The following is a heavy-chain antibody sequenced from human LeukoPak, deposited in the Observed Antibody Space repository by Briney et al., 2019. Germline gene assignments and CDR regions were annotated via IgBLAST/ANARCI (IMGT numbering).Heavy chain of an antibody. CDR2: ISGSGGSS. CDR3: ARDSPKSIATREGTLGHYYYYGMDV. D-gene: IGHD6-6*01. CDR1: GFTFSNYA. V-gene: IGHV3-23*01. Sequence: GGSLRLSCAASGFTFSNYAMSWAHQAPGKGLEWVSAISGSGGSSYYADSVKGRFTISRDNSKNTLYLQINSLRSEDTAVYYCARDSPKSIATREGTLGHYYYYGMDVWSQGTTVTVSS. J-gene: IGHJ6*02.